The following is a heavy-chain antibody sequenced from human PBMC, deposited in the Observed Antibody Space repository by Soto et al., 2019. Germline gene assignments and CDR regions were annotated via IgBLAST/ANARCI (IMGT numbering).Heavy chain of an antibody. D-gene: IGHD2-15*01. CDR1: GCSVSSGSYY. V-gene: IGHV4-61*01. CDR3: ARGGYYEYFQH. CDR2: IYHSGST. Sequence: QGQLQESGPGLVKPSETLSLTCTVSGCSVSSGSYYWSWIRQPPGKGLEWIAYIYHSGSTNYNPSLKSRVTISVDTSKNQVSLKLSSVTAADTAVYYCARGGYYEYFQHWGQGTLVTVSS. J-gene: IGHJ1*01.